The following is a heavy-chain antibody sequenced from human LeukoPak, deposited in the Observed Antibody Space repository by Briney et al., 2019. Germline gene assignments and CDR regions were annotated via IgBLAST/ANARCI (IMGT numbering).Heavy chain of an antibody. CDR3: ARVSPEYCSSTSCYYYYFDY. D-gene: IGHD2-2*01. CDR2: IHYSGST. CDR1: GGSISSYY. V-gene: IGHV4-59*01. J-gene: IGHJ4*02. Sequence: SETLSLTCSVSGGSISSYYWSWIRQPPGKGLEWIGFIHYSGSTNYNPSLKSRVTISVDTSKNQFSLKLSSVTAADTAVYYCARVSPEYCSSTSCYYYYFDYWGQGTLVTVSS.